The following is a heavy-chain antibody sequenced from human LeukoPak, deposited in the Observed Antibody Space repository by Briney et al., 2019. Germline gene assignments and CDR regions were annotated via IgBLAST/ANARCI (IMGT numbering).Heavy chain of an antibody. Sequence: SETLSLTCTDPGGSISSYYWSWIRQPPRKGLWWIGYIYDIGGTNYTTSPPSRVTISVPTTKTKLSLNWSSVTAAHTAVSYCARGAGTTGVFDIGGQGTMVAVSS. CDR3: ARGAGTTGVFDI. J-gene: IGHJ3*02. CDR2: IYDIGGT. D-gene: IGHD1-1*01. CDR1: GGSISSYY. V-gene: IGHV4-59*01.